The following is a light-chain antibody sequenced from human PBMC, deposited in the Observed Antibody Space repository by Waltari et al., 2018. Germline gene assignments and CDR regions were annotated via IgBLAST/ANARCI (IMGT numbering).Light chain of an antibody. CDR3: QHYTNLPPNFT. Sequence: VQMTQSPSPLSAFVVDRVTITSQARQAIGNYLYWYQQTSGKAPKILIYDASNLETGAPSRFSGRGSGTDFTFTISGLQPEDVATYYCQHYTNLPPNFTFGGGTKVDIK. CDR1: QAIGNY. V-gene: IGKV1-33*01. J-gene: IGKJ4*02. CDR2: DAS.